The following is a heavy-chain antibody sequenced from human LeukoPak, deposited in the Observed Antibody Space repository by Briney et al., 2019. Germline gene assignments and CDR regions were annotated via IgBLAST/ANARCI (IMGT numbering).Heavy chain of an antibody. V-gene: IGHV3-23*01. CDR2: ISGSGGST. J-gene: IGHJ4*02. Sequence: PGGSLRLSCAASGFTFSSYGMSWVRQAPGKGLEWVSAISGSGGSTYYADSVKGRFTISRDNSKNTLYLQMNSLRAEDTAVYYCAKDFGVWFGESVPSGYWGQGTLVTVSS. D-gene: IGHD3-10*01. CDR3: AKDFGVWFGESVPSGY. CDR1: GFTFSSYG.